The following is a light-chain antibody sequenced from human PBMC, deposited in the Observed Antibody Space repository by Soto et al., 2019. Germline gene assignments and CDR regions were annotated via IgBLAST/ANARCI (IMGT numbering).Light chain of an antibody. CDR1: QTVLHSSNNKNY. CDR2: WAS. Sequence: DILMTQSPDSLSVSLGERATINCRSSQTVLHSSNNKNYLAWYQQKPGQPPKLLIYWASTRDSGVPDRFSGSGSGTDFTLTISSLQAEDVAVYSCQQYYRTPITFGGGTKVDNK. CDR3: QQYYRTPIT. V-gene: IGKV4-1*01. J-gene: IGKJ4*01.